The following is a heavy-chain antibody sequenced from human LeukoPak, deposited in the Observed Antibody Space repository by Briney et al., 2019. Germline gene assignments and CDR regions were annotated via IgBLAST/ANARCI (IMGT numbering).Heavy chain of an antibody. CDR2: IYSGGST. CDR1: GFTVSSNY. V-gene: IGHV3-66*02. Sequence: GGSLRLSCAASGFTVSSNYMSWVRQAPGKGLEWVSIIYSGGSTYYADSVKGRFTISRDNSKNTLYLQTNSLRAEDTAVYYCAKIGGYSSSWYSFTDYYYYYMDVWGKGTTVTVSS. CDR3: AKIGGYSSSWYSFTDYYYYYMDV. D-gene: IGHD6-13*01. J-gene: IGHJ6*03.